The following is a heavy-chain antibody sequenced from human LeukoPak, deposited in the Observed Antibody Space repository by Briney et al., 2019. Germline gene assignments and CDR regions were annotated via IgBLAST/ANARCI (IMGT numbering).Heavy chain of an antibody. J-gene: IGHJ4*02. D-gene: IGHD3-10*01. Sequence: SVKVSCKASGGTFSSYAISWVRQAPGQGLEWMGRIIPILGIANYAQKFQGRVTITADKSTGTAYMELSSLRSEDTAVYCCARDRWTGNDWGQGTLVTVSS. CDR3: ARDRWTGND. V-gene: IGHV1-69*04. CDR1: GGTFSSYA. CDR2: IIPILGIA.